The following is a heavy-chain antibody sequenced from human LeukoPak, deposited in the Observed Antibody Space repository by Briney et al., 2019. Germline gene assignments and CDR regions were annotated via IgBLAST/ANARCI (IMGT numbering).Heavy chain of an antibody. Sequence: GASVNVSCKASVYTLTRYEIHELRQAAGQGLEWMGWMNPNSGNTGYAQKFQGRVTTTRNTSISTAYMELSSLRSEDTAVYYCARAEGSSSWYLVWGQGTLVTVSS. CDR2: MNPNSGNT. CDR1: VYTLTRYE. D-gene: IGHD6-13*01. V-gene: IGHV1-8*01. J-gene: IGHJ4*02. CDR3: ARAEGSSSWYLV.